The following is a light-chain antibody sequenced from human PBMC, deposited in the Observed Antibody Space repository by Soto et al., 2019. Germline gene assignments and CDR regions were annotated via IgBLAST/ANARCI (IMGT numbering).Light chain of an antibody. V-gene: IGKV1-39*01. CDR3: QQSYSTPLT. Sequence: DIQMTQSPSSLSASVGDRVTITCRASQSISSYLNWYQQKPVKAPKLLIYAASSLQSGVPSRFSGSGSGTDFTLTISSLQPEDFATYYCQQSYSTPLTFGGGTKVDSK. J-gene: IGKJ4*01. CDR1: QSISSY. CDR2: AAS.